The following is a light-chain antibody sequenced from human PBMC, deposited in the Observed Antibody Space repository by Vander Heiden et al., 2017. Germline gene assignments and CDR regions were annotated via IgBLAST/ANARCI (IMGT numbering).Light chain of an antibody. Sequence: DIQMTQSPSSLSASVGDRVTITCRASQSISSYLNRSQQKPGKAPKLLLYGASSSQSGVPLRFSGSGSGTDFALTISSLQPADFAISYCQQSDAKPLTFGPGTKVDIK. V-gene: IGKV1-39*01. J-gene: IGKJ3*01. CDR2: GAS. CDR1: QSISSY. CDR3: QQSDAKPLT.